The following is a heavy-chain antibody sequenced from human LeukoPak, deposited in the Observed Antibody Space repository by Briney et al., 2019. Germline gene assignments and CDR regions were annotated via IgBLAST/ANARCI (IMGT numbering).Heavy chain of an antibody. D-gene: IGHD3-22*01. V-gene: IGHV1-46*01. CDR3: ARAGTYYYDSSGYQAFDY. Sequence: ASVKVSCKASGYTFTGYYMHWVRQAPGQGLEWMGIINPSGGSTSYAQKFQGRVTITADKSTSTAYMELSSLRSEDTAVYYCARAGTYYYDSSGYQAFDYWGQGTLVTVSS. CDR2: INPSGGST. CDR1: GYTFTGYY. J-gene: IGHJ4*02.